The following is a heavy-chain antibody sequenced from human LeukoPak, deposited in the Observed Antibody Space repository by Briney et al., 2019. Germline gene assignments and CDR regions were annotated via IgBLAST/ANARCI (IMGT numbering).Heavy chain of an antibody. Sequence: SETLSLTCAVYGGSFSGYYWSWIRQPPGKGLEWIGEINHSGSTNYNPSLKSRVTISVDTSKNQFSLKLSSVTAADTVVYYCARGNVLRFLEWLLSSVGEALDAFDIWGQGTMVTVSS. CDR1: GGSFSGYY. J-gene: IGHJ3*02. V-gene: IGHV4-34*01. D-gene: IGHD3-3*01. CDR2: INHSGST. CDR3: ARGNVLRFLEWLLSSVGEALDAFDI.